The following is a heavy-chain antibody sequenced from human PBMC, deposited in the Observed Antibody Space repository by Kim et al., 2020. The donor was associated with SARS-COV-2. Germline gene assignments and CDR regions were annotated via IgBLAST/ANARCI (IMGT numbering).Heavy chain of an antibody. J-gene: IGHJ2*01. Sequence: GGSLRLSCAASGFTFSSYAMHWVRQAPGKGLEWVAVIWYDGSNKYYADSVKGRFTISRDNSKNTLYLQMNSLRAEDTAVYYCAKDIAVALHWYFDLWGRGTLVTVSS. CDR1: GFTFSSYA. CDR3: AKDIAVALHWYFDL. D-gene: IGHD6-19*01. CDR2: IWYDGSNK. V-gene: IGHV3-33*06.